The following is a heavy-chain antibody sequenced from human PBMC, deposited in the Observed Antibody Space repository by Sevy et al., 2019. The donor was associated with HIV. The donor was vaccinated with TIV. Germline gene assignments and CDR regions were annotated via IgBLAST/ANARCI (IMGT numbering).Heavy chain of an antibody. D-gene: IGHD3-9*01. CDR3: AKDFTGYNGMDV. V-gene: IGHV3-30*18. CDR1: GFTFTTSG. J-gene: IGHJ6*02. CDR2: ISYHGRDK. Sequence: SLKISCVVSGFTFTTSGMHWVRQAPGKGLEWVAVISYHGRDKFYADSVKGRFTISRDNSDNILYLHMNSLRSEDTAVYYCAKDFTGYNGMDVWGQGTMVTVSS.